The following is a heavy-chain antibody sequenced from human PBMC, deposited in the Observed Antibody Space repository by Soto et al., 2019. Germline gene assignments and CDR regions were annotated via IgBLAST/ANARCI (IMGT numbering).Heavy chain of an antibody. Sequence: SETLSLTCAVSSGSISSSNWWSWVRQPPGKGLEWIGEIYHSGSTNYNPSLKSRVTISVDKSKNQFSLKLSSVTAADTAVYYCARGYSGYDLNWFDPWGQGTLVTVSS. CDR3: ARGYSGYDLNWFDP. CDR1: SGSISSSNW. D-gene: IGHD5-12*01. CDR2: IYHSGST. J-gene: IGHJ5*02. V-gene: IGHV4-4*02.